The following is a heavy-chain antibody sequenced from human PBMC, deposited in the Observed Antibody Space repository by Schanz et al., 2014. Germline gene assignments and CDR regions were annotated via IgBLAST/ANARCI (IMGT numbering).Heavy chain of an antibody. V-gene: IGHV3-23*01. CDR3: ARKVVATIGGYYDN. Sequence: EVQLLESGGGLVQPGGSLRLSCGVSGFTFSSYAMSWVRQAPGKGLEWVSAISGSGGSTYYADSVKGRFTISRDNSKNTLYLQMNSLRAEDTAVYYCARKVVATIGGYYDNWGQGTLVIVSS. J-gene: IGHJ4*02. CDR2: ISGSGGST. D-gene: IGHD5-12*01. CDR1: GFTFSSYA.